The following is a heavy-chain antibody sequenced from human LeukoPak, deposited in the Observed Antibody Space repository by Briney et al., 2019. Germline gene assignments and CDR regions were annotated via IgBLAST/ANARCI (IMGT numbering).Heavy chain of an antibody. Sequence: SETLSLTCTVSGGSISSYYWSWIRQPPGEGLEWIGYIYYSGSTNYNPSLKSRVTISVDTSKNQFSLKLSSVTAADTAVYYCARTLQGTNDAFDIWGQGTMVTVSS. D-gene: IGHD1-1*01. V-gene: IGHV4-59*01. J-gene: IGHJ3*02. CDR1: GGSISSYY. CDR3: ARTLQGTNDAFDI. CDR2: IYYSGST.